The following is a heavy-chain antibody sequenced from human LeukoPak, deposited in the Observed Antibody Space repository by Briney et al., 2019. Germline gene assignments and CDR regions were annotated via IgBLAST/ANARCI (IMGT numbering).Heavy chain of an antibody. D-gene: IGHD5-12*01. J-gene: IGHJ4*02. CDR3: ARGRYSGTTYYFDY. CDR1: GFTFSSYA. CDR2: ISGSGGST. Sequence: PGGSLRLSCAASGFTFSSYAMSWVRQAPGKGLEWVSAISGSGGSTYYADSVKGRFTISRDNSQNTLYLQMNSLRAEDTAMYYCARGRYSGTTYYFDYWGQGTLVTVSS. V-gene: IGHV3-23*01.